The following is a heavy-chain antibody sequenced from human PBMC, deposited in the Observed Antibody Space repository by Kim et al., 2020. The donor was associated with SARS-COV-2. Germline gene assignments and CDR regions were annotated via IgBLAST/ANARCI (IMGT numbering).Heavy chain of an antibody. CDR2: ISWNSGSI. CDR3: AKGPMTTVRYYYYYMDV. CDR1: GFTFGDYA. V-gene: IGHV3-9*01. Sequence: GGSLRLSCAASGFTFGDYAMNWVRQAPGKGLEWVSGISWNSGSIGYADSVKGRFTISRDNAKNSLYLQMNSLRAEDTALYYCAKGPMTTVRYYYYYMDVWGKGTTVTVSS. J-gene: IGHJ6*03. D-gene: IGHD4-4*01.